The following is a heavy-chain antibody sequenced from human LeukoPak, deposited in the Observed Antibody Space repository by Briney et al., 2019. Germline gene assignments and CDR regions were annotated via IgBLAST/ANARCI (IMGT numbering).Heavy chain of an antibody. Sequence: PSETLSLTCTVSGGSISSYYWSWIRQPPGKGLEWIGYIYYSGSINYNPSLKSRVTISVDTSKNQFSLKLSSVTAADTAVYYCAREIVGATGWFDPWGQGTLVTVSS. V-gene: IGHV4-59*01. CDR2: IYYSGSI. J-gene: IGHJ5*02. CDR1: GGSISSYY. CDR3: AREIVGATGWFDP. D-gene: IGHD1-26*01.